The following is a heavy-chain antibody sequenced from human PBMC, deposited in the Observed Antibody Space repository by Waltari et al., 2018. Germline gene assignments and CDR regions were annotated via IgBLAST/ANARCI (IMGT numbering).Heavy chain of an antibody. CDR2: INPNSGGT. Sequence: QVRRVRCGAEEKKTGASVKVSCTASGYTFTVYSMHWVRQAPGQGLEWMGRINPNSGGTNYAQKFQGRVTMTRDTSISTAYMELSRLRSDDTAVYYCAVATMVFYYFDYWGQGTLVTVSS. CDR1: GYTFTVYS. V-gene: IGHV1-2*06. D-gene: IGHD5-12*01. CDR3: AVATMVFYYFDY. J-gene: IGHJ4*02.